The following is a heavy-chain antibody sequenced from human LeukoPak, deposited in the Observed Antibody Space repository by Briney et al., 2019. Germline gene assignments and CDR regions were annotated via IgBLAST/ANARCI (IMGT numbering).Heavy chain of an antibody. J-gene: IGHJ4*02. CDR1: GDSISDYY. CDR3: ARGRWGFDY. D-gene: IGHD3-16*01. CDR2: IYYSGST. V-gene: IGHV4-59*01. Sequence: RASETLSLTCTVSGDSISDYYWTWIRQPPGKGLEWIGYIYYSGSTDYNAALKSRVTISVDTSQNQFSLKLSSVTAADTAVYYCARGRWGFDYWGQGTLVTVSS.